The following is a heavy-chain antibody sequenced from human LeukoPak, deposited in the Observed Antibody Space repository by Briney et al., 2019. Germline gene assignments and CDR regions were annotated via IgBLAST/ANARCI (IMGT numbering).Heavy chain of an antibody. CDR1: GYTFTSYG. CDR3: ARVGYSGYEPDYYYGMDV. Sequence: WASVKVSCKASGYTFTSYGISWVRQAPGQGLEWMGWISAYNGNTNYAQKLQGRVTMTTDTSTSTAYVELRSLRSDDTAVYYCARVGYSGYEPDYYYGMDVWGQGTTVTVSS. D-gene: IGHD5-12*01. CDR2: ISAYNGNT. J-gene: IGHJ6*02. V-gene: IGHV1-18*01.